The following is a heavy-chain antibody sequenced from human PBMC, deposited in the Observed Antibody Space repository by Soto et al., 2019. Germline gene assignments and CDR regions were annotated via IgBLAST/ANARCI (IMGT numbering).Heavy chain of an antibody. J-gene: IGHJ6*02. CDR3: ARVPLTPTYYYYGMDV. Sequence: LRLSCAASGLTVSSNYMSWVRQAPGKGLEWVSVIYSGGSTYYADSVKGRFTISRDNSKNTLYLQMNSLRAEDTAVYYCARVPLTPTYYYYGMDVWGQGTTVTV. CDR2: IYSGGST. CDR1: GLTVSSNY. D-gene: IGHD1-1*01. V-gene: IGHV3-53*01.